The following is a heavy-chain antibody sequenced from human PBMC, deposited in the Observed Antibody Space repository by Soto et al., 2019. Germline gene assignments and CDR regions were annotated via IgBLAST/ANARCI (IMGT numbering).Heavy chain of an antibody. D-gene: IGHD1-26*01. Sequence: PSGDLSLPRIFSGGLIRSYYLSWVRQPPWKGLEWIGYIYYSGSTSYNPSLESRVTISVDTSKNQFSLKLSSVTAADTAVYYCARDMGELPFDAFDIWGQGTMVTVSS. J-gene: IGHJ3*02. CDR2: IYYSGST. V-gene: IGHV4-59*01. CDR1: GGLIRSYY. CDR3: ARDMGELPFDAFDI.